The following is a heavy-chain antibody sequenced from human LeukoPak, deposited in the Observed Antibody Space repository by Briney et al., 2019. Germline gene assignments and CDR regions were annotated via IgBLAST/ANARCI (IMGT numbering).Heavy chain of an antibody. CDR3: AKTGAMATVTTRAALYFDY. J-gene: IGHJ4*02. CDR1: GFTFSSYA. V-gene: IGHV3-23*01. D-gene: IGHD5-24*01. CDR2: ISGSGGST. Sequence: GGSLRLSCAASGFTFSSYAMSWVRQAPGKGLEWVSAISGSGGSTYYADSVKGRFTISRDNSENTLYLHMNSLRAEDTAVYYCAKTGAMATVTTRAALYFDYWGQGTLVTVSS.